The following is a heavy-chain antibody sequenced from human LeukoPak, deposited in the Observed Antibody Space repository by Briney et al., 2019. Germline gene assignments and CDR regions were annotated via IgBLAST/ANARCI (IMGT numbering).Heavy chain of an antibody. CDR2: MNPNSGKS. V-gene: IGHV1-8*01. CDR3: ARESGLTDNWLDS. J-gene: IGHJ5*01. Sequence: GASVKVSCKASGYSFTTHDINWVRQSTGQGLEWMGGMNPNSGKSGYAQKFQGRVTMTRDTSISTVYMELSSLGSDDTAVYYCARESGLTDNWLDSWGQGTLVILSS. D-gene: IGHD5-12*01. CDR1: GYSFTTHD.